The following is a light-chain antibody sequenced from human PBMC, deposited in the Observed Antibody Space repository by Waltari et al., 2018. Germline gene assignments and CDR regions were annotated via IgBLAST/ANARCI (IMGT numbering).Light chain of an antibody. J-gene: IGKJ4*01. CDR1: QDIGSW. CDR2: TAS. CDR3: LQVSSFPVT. V-gene: IGKV1-12*01. Sequence: DIQMTQSPSSVSASVGDRVTITCRASQDIGSWLAWYQQKPGKAPNLLNYTASSLESGVPSRFSGSGSGKDFTLTINSLRPEDFATYSCLQVSSFPVTFGGGTKVEV.